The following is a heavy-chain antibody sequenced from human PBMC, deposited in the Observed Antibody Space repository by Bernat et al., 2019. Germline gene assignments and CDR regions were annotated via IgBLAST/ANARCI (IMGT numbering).Heavy chain of an antibody. V-gene: IGHV4-30-4*01. CDR2: IYYSGST. J-gene: IGHJ3*02. CDR1: GGSISSGDYY. CDR3: ARDPPDNYYDISGPNAFDI. Sequence: QVQLQESGPGLVKPSQTLSLTCTVSGGSISSGDYYWNWIRQPPGKGLEWIGYIYYSGSTYYNPSLKSRVTISVDTSKIQFSLKLSSVTAADTAVYYCARDPPDNYYDISGPNAFDICGHGTMVTVSS. D-gene: IGHD3-22*01.